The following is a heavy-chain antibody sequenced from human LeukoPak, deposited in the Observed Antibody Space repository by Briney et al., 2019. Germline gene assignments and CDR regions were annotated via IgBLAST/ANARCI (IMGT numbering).Heavy chain of an antibody. J-gene: IGHJ4*02. CDR2: IYPGDSDT. CDR1: GYSFTTYW. V-gene: IGHV5-51*01. D-gene: IGHD3-22*01. Sequence: GESLKISCRGSGYSFTTYWIGWVRQMPGKGLEWMGIIYPGDSDTRYSPSFQGQVTMSADKSISTAYLQWSSLKASDTAMYYCARAPGYLSPFYFDYWGQGTLVTVSS. CDR3: ARAPGYLSPFYFDY.